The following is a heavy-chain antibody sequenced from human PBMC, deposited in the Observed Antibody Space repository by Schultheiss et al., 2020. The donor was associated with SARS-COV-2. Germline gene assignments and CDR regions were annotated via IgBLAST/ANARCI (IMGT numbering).Heavy chain of an antibody. J-gene: IGHJ4*02. CDR1: GGSFSGYY. CDR2: IYKRGST. Sequence: SETLSLTCAVYGGSFSGYYWSWIRQPPGKGLEWIGYIYKRGSTNYNPSLKSRVTISVDTSMKQFSLKLSSVTAADTAVYYCTRGGVVVPAADYWGQGTLVTVSS. D-gene: IGHD2-2*01. CDR3: TRGGVVVPAADY. V-gene: IGHV4-34*01.